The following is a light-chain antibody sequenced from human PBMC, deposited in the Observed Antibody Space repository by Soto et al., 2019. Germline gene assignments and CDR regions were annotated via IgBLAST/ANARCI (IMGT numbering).Light chain of an antibody. CDR2: WAS. CDR1: QSVLYSSDNNNY. V-gene: IGKV4-1*01. J-gene: IGKJ2*01. Sequence: DIVMTQSPDSLAVSLGERATINCKSSQSVLYSSDNNNYLAWYQQKPGQPPKLLIHWASTRESGVPDRFSGSGSGADFTLTISSLQAEDVAVYYCQKYYSTPHTFGQGTKLEIK. CDR3: QKYYSTPHT.